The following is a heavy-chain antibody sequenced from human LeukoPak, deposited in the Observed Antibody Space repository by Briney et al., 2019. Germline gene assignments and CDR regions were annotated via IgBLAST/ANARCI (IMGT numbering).Heavy chain of an antibody. J-gene: IGHJ4*02. Sequence: KSSQTLSLTCTVSGGSISSGGYYWSWIRQHPGKGLEWIGYIYYSGSTYYNPSLKSRLTLSIDTSRNQRSLKLPSVTAADTAVYFCARRGSYHDFWGQGALVTVSS. CDR2: IYYSGST. D-gene: IGHD1-26*01. V-gene: IGHV4-31*03. CDR3: ARRGSYHDF. CDR1: GGSISSGGYY.